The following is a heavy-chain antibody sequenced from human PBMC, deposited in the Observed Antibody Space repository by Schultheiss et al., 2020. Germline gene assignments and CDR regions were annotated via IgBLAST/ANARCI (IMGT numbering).Heavy chain of an antibody. V-gene: IGHV3-23*01. CDR2: ISGSGGST. D-gene: IGHD6-25*01. Sequence: GGSLRLSCVASGFTFTYCAMSWVRQAPGKGLEWLSSISGSGGSTYYADSVTGRFTISRDNSKNTLYLQMNSMRAEDTARYYFAKVPFASARVGYLDYWGQGTLVTVSS. CDR3: AKVPFASARVGYLDY. CDR1: GFTFTYCA. J-gene: IGHJ4*02.